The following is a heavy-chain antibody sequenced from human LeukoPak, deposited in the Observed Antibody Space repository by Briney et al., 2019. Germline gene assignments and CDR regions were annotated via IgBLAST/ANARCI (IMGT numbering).Heavy chain of an antibody. J-gene: IGHJ6*02. CDR2: IYYSGST. D-gene: IGHD2-21*01. V-gene: IGHV4-59*01. Sequence: PSETLSLTCTVSGGSISSYYWSWIRQPPGKGLEWIGYIYYSGSTNYNPSLKSRVTISVDTSKNQFSLKLSSVTAADTAVYYCVRGVSRGMDVWGQGTTVTVSS. CDR1: GGSISSYY. CDR3: VRGVSRGMDV.